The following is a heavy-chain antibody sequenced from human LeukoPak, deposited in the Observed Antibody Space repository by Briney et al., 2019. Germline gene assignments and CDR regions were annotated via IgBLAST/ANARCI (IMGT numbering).Heavy chain of an antibody. D-gene: IGHD3-10*01. V-gene: IGHV1-8*01. Sequence: ASVKVSCKASGYTFTSYDINWVRQAIGQGLEWMGWMNPNSGNTGYAQKFQGRVTMTRNTSISTAYMELSSLRSDDTAVYYCARKYLYGSGKPHFDYWGQGTLVTVSS. CDR3: ARKYLYGSGKPHFDY. CDR1: GYTFTSYD. CDR2: MNPNSGNT. J-gene: IGHJ4*02.